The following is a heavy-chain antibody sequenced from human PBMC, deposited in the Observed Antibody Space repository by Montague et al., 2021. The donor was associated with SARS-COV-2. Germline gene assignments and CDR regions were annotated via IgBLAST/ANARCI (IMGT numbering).Heavy chain of an antibody. D-gene: IGHD6-13*01. CDR2: ISYSGSA. V-gene: IGHV4-59*01. CDR1: GASINNFY. CDR3: ARDSSNSRWYI. Sequence: SETLSLTCTVSGASINNFYWSWIRQAPGKAPEWIGYISYSGSANYSPSLKSRVTISMDTSKNQFSLELNSVTAVDTAVYYCARDSSNSRWYIWGPGTLVTVSS. J-gene: IGHJ4*02.